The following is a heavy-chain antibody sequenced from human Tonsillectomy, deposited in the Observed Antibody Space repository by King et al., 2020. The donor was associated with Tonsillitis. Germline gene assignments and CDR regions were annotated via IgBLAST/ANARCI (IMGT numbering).Heavy chain of an antibody. CDR1: GGSISSSSYY. J-gene: IGHJ1*01. CDR3: ARHKGPVEMATLRY. D-gene: IGHD5-24*01. Sequence: LQLQESGPGLVKPSETLSLTCTVSGGSISSSSYYWGWIRQPPGKGPEWIGSIYYSGSTYYNPSLKSRVTISVDTSKNQFSLKLSSVTAADTAVYYCARHKGPVEMATLRYWGQGTLVTVSS. CDR2: IYYSGST. V-gene: IGHV4-39*01.